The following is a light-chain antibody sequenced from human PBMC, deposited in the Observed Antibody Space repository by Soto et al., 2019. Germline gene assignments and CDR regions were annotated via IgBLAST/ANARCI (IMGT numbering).Light chain of an antibody. V-gene: IGLV1-51*01. CDR2: DNN. CDR1: SSNIGNNY. CDR3: SPYAGSNNV. J-gene: IGLJ1*01. Sequence: QSVLTQPPSVSAAPGQKVTISCSGSSSNIGNNYVSWYQQLPGTAPKLLIYDNNKRPSGIPDRFSGSKSGNTASLTVSGLQAEDEADYYCSPYAGSNNVFGTGTKV.